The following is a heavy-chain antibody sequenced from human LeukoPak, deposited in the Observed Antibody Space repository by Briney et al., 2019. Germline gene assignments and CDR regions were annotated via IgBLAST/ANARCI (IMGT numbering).Heavy chain of an antibody. CDR1: GGSFSGYY. CDR3: ARGPFDY. J-gene: IGHJ4*02. Sequence: SETLSLTCAVHGGSFSGYYWSWNRQPPGKGLEWIGEINHSGSTNYNPSLKSRVTISVDTSKNQFSLKLSSVTAADTAVYYCARGPFDYWGQGTLVTVSS. CDR2: INHSGST. V-gene: IGHV4-34*01.